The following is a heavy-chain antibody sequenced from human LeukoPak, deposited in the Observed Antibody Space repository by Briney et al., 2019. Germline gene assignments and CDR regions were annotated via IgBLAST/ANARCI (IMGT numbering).Heavy chain of an antibody. V-gene: IGHV3-21*01. CDR1: GFTFSSYS. CDR2: ISSGSTYI. Sequence: GGSLRLSCAASGFTFSSYSMNWVRQAPGKGLEWVSSISSGSTYIYYADSVKGRFTISRDNAKNSLYLQMNSLRAEDTAVYYCARGEGEGDAFGIWGQGTMVPVSS. J-gene: IGHJ3*02. D-gene: IGHD1-26*01. CDR3: ARGEGEGDAFGI.